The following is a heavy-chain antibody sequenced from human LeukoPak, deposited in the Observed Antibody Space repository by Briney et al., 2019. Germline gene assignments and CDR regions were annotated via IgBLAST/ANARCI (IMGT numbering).Heavy chain of an antibody. CDR3: ARFDRYYYYGMDV. CDR1: GFTFSSYA. V-gene: IGHV4-34*01. CDR2: INHSGST. Sequence: PGGSLRLSCAASGFTFSSYAMSWIRQPPGKGLEWIGEINHSGSTNYNPSLKSRVTISVDTSKNQFSLKLSSVTAADTAVYYCARFDRYYYYGMDVWGQGTTVTVSS. D-gene: IGHD3-9*01. J-gene: IGHJ6*02.